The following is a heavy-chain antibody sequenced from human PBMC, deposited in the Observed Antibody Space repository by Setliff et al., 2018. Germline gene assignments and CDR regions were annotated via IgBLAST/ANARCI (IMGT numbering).Heavy chain of an antibody. CDR3: ARVAYSYGRYYYYYYMDV. V-gene: IGHV3-7*05. CDR1: GFTFSSHW. Sequence: GGSLRLSCAASGFTFSSHWMSWVRQAPGKGLEWVANRKQHGSEKYYVDSVKGRFTISIDHAKNSLYLQMTSLRAEDTAVYYFARVAYSYGRYYYYYYMDVWGKGTTVTVSS. D-gene: IGHD5-18*01. J-gene: IGHJ6*03. CDR2: RKQHGSEK.